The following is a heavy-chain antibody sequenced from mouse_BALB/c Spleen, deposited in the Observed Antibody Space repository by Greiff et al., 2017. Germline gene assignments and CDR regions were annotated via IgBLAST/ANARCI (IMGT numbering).Heavy chain of an antibody. Sequence: EVKVVESGGDLVKPGGSLKLSCAASGFTFSSYGMSWVRQTPDKRLEWVATISSGGSYTYYPDSVKGRFTISRDNAKNTLYLQMSSLKSEDTAMDYCARGRTYDGLGLAYWGQGTLVTVSA. V-gene: IGHV5-6*01. J-gene: IGHJ3*01. CDR2: ISSGGSYT. CDR3: ARGRTYDGLGLAY. CDR1: GFTFSSYG. D-gene: IGHD1-2*01.